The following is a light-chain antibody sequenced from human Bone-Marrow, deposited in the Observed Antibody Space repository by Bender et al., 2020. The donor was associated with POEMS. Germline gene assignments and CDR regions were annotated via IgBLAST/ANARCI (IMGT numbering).Light chain of an antibody. CDR3: SSYTTSSTYV. Sequence: QSALTQPASVSGSPGQSITISCTGTSSDVGGYNSVSWYQQHPGKAPKPMIYDVRNRPSGVSNRFSGSKSGNTASLTISELQAEDEADYYCSSYTTSSTYVFGTGTKVTVL. CDR2: DVR. J-gene: IGLJ1*01. CDR1: SSDVGGYNS. V-gene: IGLV2-14*03.